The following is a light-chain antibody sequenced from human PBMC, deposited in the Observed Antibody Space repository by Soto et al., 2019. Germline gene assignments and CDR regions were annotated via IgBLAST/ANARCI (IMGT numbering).Light chain of an antibody. CDR2: DNY. CDR3: GTYTSSSTLV. V-gene: IGLV1-51*01. Sequence: QSVLTQPPSVSAAPGQNVTISCSGTSSNIGNNYVSWYQHLPGTAPRILIYDNYKRPSGIPDRFSGFKSGTSATLGITGLQTGDEADYYCGTYTSSSTLVFGTGTKVTVL. CDR1: SSNIGNNY. J-gene: IGLJ1*01.